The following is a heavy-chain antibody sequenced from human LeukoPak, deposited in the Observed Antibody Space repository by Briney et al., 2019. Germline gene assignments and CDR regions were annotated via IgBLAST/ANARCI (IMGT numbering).Heavy chain of an antibody. CDR2: ISGSGGST. D-gene: IGHD1-1*01. V-gene: IGHV3-23*01. CDR3: ARTTVNSIGVLGELDY. J-gene: IGHJ4*02. Sequence: GGSLRLSCAASGFTFSSYAMSWVRQAPGKGLEWVSAISGSGGSTYYADSVKGRFTISRDNSKNTLYLQMNSLRAEDTAVYYCARTTVNSIGVLGELDYWGQGTLVTVSS. CDR1: GFTFSSYA.